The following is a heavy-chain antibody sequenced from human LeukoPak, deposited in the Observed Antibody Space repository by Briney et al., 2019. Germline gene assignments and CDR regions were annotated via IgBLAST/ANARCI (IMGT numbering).Heavy chain of an antibody. V-gene: IGHV3-30*18. CDR2: ISYDGSNK. J-gene: IGHJ4*02. Sequence: GGSLRLSCAASGFTFSSYGMHWVRQAPGKGLEWVAVISYDGSNKYYADSVKGRFTISRDNSKNTLYLQMNSLRAEGTAVYYCAKGGAWGCSSTSCLYYFDYWGQGTLVTVSS. CDR1: GFTFSSYG. CDR3: AKGGAWGCSSTSCLYYFDY. D-gene: IGHD2-2*01.